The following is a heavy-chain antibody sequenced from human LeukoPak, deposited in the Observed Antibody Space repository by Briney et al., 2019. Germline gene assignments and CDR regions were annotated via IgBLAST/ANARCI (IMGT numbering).Heavy chain of an antibody. J-gene: IGHJ4*02. D-gene: IGHD3-3*01. CDR2: ISAYNGNT. CDR3: AREGVYDFWSGYSNYFDY. CDR1: GYTFSNFG. Sequence: ASVKVSCKASGYTFSNFGISWVRQAPGQGLEWMGWISAYNGNTDYAQKLQGRVTMTIDASTSTAYMELRSLRSDDTAVYHCAREGVYDFWSGYSNYFDYWGQGTLVTVSS. V-gene: IGHV1-18*01.